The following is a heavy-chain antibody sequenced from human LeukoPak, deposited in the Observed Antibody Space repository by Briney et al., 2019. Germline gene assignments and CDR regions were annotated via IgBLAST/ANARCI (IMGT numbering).Heavy chain of an antibody. J-gene: IGHJ4*02. CDR2: ISYDGSNK. V-gene: IGHV3-30*18. CDR1: GFTFSSYG. D-gene: IGHD6-19*01. CDR3: AKDRGRGWYPKRNYFDY. Sequence: PGGSLRLSCAASGFTFSSYGMHWVRQAPGKGLEWVAVISYDGSNKYYADSVKGRFTISRDNSKNTLYLQMNSLRAEDTAVYYCAKDRGRGWYPKRNYFDYWGQGTLVTVSS.